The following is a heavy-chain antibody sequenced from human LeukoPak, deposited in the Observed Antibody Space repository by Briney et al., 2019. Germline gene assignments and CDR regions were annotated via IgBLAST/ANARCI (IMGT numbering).Heavy chain of an antibody. D-gene: IGHD3-16*01. CDR1: GFTFSSYA. Sequence: GGSLRLSCAASGFTFSSYAINWVRQAPGKGLEWVSVISGSGGSTYFAGSVKGRFTISRDDSKNTLYLQMNSPRAEDTAVYYCAKVHDVYYNGMDVWGQGTTVTVSS. CDR3: AKVHDVYYNGMDV. V-gene: IGHV3-23*01. CDR2: ISGSGGST. J-gene: IGHJ6*02.